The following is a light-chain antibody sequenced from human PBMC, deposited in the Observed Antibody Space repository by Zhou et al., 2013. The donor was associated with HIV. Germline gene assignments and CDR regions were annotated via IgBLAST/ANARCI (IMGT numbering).Light chain of an antibody. CDR2: DAS. J-gene: IGKJ4*01. CDR1: QDISNY. V-gene: IGKV1-33*01. Sequence: DIQMTQSPSSLSASVGDRVTITCQASQDISNYLNWYQHKPGKAPKLLLYDASNLETGVPSRFSGSGSETNFTFTISSLQPEDVATYYCQQYDNLPLTFGGGTKVEIK. CDR3: QQYDNLPLT.